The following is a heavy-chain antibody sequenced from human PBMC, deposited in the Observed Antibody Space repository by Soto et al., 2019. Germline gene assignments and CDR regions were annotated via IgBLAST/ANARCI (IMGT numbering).Heavy chain of an antibody. CDR3: ASGRKVKDYYGSGSYYGMCV. D-gene: IGHD3-10*01. V-gene: IGHV1-8*01. CDR2: MNPNSGNT. Sequence: QVQLVQSGAEVKKPGASVKVSCKASGYTFTSYDINWVRQATGQGLVWMGWMNPNSGNTGYAQKYQGRVTVTRNTSISTAYMELSSLRSEDTAVYYCASGRKVKDYYGSGSYYGMCVWGQGTTFTVSS. CDR1: GYTFTSYD. J-gene: IGHJ6*02.